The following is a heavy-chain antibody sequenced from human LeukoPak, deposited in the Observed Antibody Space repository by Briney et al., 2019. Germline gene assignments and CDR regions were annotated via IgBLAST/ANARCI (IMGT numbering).Heavy chain of an antibody. D-gene: IGHD3-10*01. CDR1: GYTFTSYD. CDR3: ARGSGSAPDYYYYYMDV. Sequence: ASVKVSCKASGYTFTSYDINWVRQATGQGLEWMGWINPNSGSTGYAQKFQGRVTITRNTSISTAYMELSSLRSEDTAVYYCARGSGSAPDYYYYYMDVWGKGTTVTVSS. J-gene: IGHJ6*03. V-gene: IGHV1-8*03. CDR2: INPNSGST.